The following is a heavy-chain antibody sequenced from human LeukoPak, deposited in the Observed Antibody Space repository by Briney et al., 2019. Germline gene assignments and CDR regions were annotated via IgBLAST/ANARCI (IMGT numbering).Heavy chain of an antibody. CDR1: GGSISSGGYY. CDR2: IYHSGST. Sequence: SQTLSLTCTVSGGSISSGGYYWSWIRQPPGKGLEWIGYIYHSGSTYYNPSLKSRVTISVDRSKNQFFLKLSSVTAADTAVYYCARRVRSSGYYGSHGGAFDIWGQGTMVTVSS. V-gene: IGHV4-30-2*01. CDR3: ARRVRSSGYYGSHGGAFDI. J-gene: IGHJ3*02. D-gene: IGHD3-22*01.